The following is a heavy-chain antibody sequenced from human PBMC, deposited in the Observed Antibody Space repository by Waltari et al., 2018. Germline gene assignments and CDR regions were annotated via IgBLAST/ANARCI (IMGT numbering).Heavy chain of an antibody. V-gene: IGHV4-61*02. Sequence: QVQLQESGPGLVKTSQTLSLTCTVSGGSISSGSYYWSWIRQPAGKGLEWIGRIYTSGSTNYNPSLNRRVTISVDTSKIQFSLKLSSVTAADTAVYYCARLIAVAGGGYFQHWGQGTLVTVSS. CDR2: IYTSGST. CDR3: ARLIAVAGGGYFQH. D-gene: IGHD6-19*01. CDR1: GGSISSGSYY. J-gene: IGHJ1*01.